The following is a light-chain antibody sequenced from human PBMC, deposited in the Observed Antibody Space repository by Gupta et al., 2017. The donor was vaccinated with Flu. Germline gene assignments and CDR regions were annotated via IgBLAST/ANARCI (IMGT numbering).Light chain of an antibody. J-gene: IGKJ1*01. Sequence: SSLSASVGDRVTITCRASQSISRSLNWYQQKPGKAPRLLIYAASSLQSGVPSRFSGRGSGTDFTLTISSLQPEDFATYYCQQSYSTPPDTFGQGTKVEIK. CDR1: QSISRS. CDR3: QQSYSTPPDT. V-gene: IGKV1-39*01. CDR2: AAS.